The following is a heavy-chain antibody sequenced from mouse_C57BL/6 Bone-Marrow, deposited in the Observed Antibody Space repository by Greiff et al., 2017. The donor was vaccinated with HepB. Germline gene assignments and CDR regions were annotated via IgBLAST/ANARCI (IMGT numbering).Heavy chain of an antibody. J-gene: IGHJ1*03. CDR2: ISSGSSTI. D-gene: IGHD1-1*01. V-gene: IGHV5-17*01. CDR3: ARTLYYGSSHWYFDV. CDR1: GFTFSDYG. Sequence: DVMLVESGGGLVKPGGSLKLSCAASGFTFSDYGMHWVRQAPEKGLEWVAYISSGSSTIYYADTVKGRFTISRDNAKNTLFLQMTSLRSEDTAMYYCARTLYYGSSHWYFDVWGTGTTVTVSS.